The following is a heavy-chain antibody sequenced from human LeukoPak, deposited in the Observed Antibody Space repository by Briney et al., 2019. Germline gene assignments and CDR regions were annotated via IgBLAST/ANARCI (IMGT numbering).Heavy chain of an antibody. CDR3: AKVGSYDAFDI. D-gene: IGHD1-26*01. J-gene: IGHJ3*02. CDR2: ISGGST. V-gene: IGHV3-38-3*01. CDR1: GFTVSRNE. Sequence: PGGSLRLSCAASGFTVSRNEMSWVRQAPGKGLEWVSSISGGSTYYADSVKGRFTISRDNSKNTLYLQMNSLRAEDTAVYYCAKVGSYDAFDIWGQGTMVTVSS.